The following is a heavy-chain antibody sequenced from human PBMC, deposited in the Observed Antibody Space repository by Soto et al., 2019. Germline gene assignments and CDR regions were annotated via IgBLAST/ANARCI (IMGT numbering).Heavy chain of an antibody. CDR1: GFSLSTSGVG. V-gene: IGHV2-5*02. CDR2: IYWDDYK. CDR3: AHDSGGLDV. J-gene: IGHJ6*02. D-gene: IGHD1-26*01. Sequence: QITLKASGPTLVKPTQTLTLTCTFSGFSLSTSGVGVGWIRQPPGKALEWRALIYWDDYKRYSPSLKSRRSITKDTPKNQVVLTMTNMDPVDTAKYYCAHDSGGLDVWGQVTKVTVSS.